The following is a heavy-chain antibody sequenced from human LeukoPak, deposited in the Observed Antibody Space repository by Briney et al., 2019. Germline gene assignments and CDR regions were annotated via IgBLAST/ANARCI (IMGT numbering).Heavy chain of an antibody. CDR1: DGSISSYY. CDR3: ARMYSSGWYFDL. V-gene: IGHV4-59*01. J-gene: IGHJ2*01. D-gene: IGHD3-22*01. CDR2: IYYSGST. Sequence: SETLSLTCTVSDGSISSYYWSWIRQPPGKGLEWIGYIYYSGSTNYNSSLKNRVTISVDTSKSQLSLKLSSVTAADTAVYCCARMYSSGWYFDLWGRGTLVTVSS.